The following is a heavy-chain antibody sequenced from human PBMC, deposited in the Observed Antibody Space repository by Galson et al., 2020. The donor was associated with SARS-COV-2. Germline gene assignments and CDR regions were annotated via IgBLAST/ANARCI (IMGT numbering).Heavy chain of an antibody. CDR2: ISAYNGDI. CDR1: GFTFTNYG. J-gene: IGHJ4*02. V-gene: IGHV1-18*04. CDR3: ARGASIAALTDY. D-gene: IGHD6-6*01. Sequence: ASVKVSCKASGFTFTNYGINWVRQAPGQGLEWMGWISAYNGDINYAQKLQGRVTMTTDTSTSTAYMELRSLRSDDTAVYYCARGASIAALTDYWGQGTLVTVS.